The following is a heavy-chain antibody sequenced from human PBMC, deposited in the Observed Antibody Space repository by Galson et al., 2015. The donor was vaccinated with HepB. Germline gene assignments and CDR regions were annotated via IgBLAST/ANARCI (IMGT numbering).Heavy chain of an antibody. CDR2: ISYDGSNK. V-gene: IGHV3-30-3*01. CDR3: ARDNGYSSSWDLYYYYGMDV. CDR1: GFTFSSYA. J-gene: IGHJ6*02. Sequence: SLRLSCAASGFTFSSYAMHWVRQAPGKGLEWVAVISYDGSNKYYADSVKGRFTISRDNSKNTLYLQMNSLRAEDTAVYYCARDNGYSSSWDLYYYYGMDVRGQGTTVTVSS. D-gene: IGHD6-13*01.